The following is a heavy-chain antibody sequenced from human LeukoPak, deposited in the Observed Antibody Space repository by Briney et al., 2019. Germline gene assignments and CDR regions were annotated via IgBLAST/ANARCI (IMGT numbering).Heavy chain of an antibody. CDR3: AKDRRIVAVGPRRTIKNWLGP. V-gene: IGHV3-23*01. Sequence: GGSLRLSCAASGFTFSNFAMSWVRQAPGKGLEWVSAISGSGGSVYYADSVKGRFTISRDNSKNTLYLQMKSLRAEDTAVYYCAKDRRIVAVGPRRTIKNWLGPWGQGTLVTVSS. J-gene: IGHJ5*02. D-gene: IGHD6-13*01. CDR2: ISGSGGSV. CDR1: GFTFSNFA.